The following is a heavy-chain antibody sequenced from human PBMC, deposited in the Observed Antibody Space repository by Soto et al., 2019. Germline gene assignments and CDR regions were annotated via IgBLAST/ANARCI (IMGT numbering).Heavy chain of an antibody. CDR3: TTDPPRSGDLVVVPAAELDY. J-gene: IGHJ4*02. V-gene: IGHV3-15*01. Sequence: VQLVESGGGLVKPGGSLRLSCAASGFTFSNAWMSWVRQAPGKGLEWVGRIKSKTDGGTTDYAAPVKGRFTISRDDSKNTLYLQMNSLKTEDTAVYYCTTDPPRSGDLVVVPAAELDYWGQGTLVTVSS. CDR1: GFTFSNAW. CDR2: IKSKTDGGTT. D-gene: IGHD2-2*01.